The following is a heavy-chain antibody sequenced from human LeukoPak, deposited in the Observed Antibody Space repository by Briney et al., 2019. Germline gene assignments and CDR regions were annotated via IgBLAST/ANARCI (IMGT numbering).Heavy chain of an antibody. J-gene: IGHJ4*02. CDR2: ISGSIGST. CDR3: AKGMTTVTTRSPLDY. Sequence: GGSLRLSCVASGFTFSNYAMSWVRQAPGKGLEWVSLISGSIGSTSYAGSVKGRFTISRDTSKNTLYLQMSSLRAEDTAIYYCAKGMTTVTTRSPLDYWGQGTLVTVSS. D-gene: IGHD4-17*01. CDR1: GFTFSNYA. V-gene: IGHV3-23*01.